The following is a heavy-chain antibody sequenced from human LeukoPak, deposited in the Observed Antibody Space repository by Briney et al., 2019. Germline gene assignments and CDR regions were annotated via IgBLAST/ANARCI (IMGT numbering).Heavy chain of an antibody. J-gene: IGHJ4*02. D-gene: IGHD6-19*01. CDR3: TRDMEKQSLFDF. Sequence: PGGSLRLSCVASGFNFCTYWMSWLRQAPGKGLEGVATMKEDGSERYYVGSVKGRFTISRDNAKNSLYLQMNSLRVEDTALYYCTRDMEKQSLFDFWGQGTLVTVSS. V-gene: IGHV3-7*01. CDR2: MKEDGSER. CDR1: GFNFCTYW.